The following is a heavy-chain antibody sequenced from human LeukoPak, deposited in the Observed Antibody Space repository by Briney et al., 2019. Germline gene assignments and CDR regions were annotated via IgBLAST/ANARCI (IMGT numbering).Heavy chain of an antibody. V-gene: IGHV3-73*01. CDR3: TRARSITIFGVVIDDAFDI. CDR1: GFTFSGSA. CDR2: IRSKANSYAT. D-gene: IGHD3-3*01. Sequence: GSLRLSCAASGFTFSGSAMHWVRQASGKGLEWVGRIRSKANSYATAYAASVKGRFTISRDDSKNTAYLQMNSLKTEDTAVYYRTRARSITIFGVVIDDAFDIWGQGTMVTVSS. J-gene: IGHJ3*02.